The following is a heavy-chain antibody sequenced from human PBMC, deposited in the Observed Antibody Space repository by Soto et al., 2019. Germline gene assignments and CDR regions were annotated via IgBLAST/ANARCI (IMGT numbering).Heavy chain of an antibody. J-gene: IGHJ6*02. CDR2: ISYDGSNK. V-gene: IGHV3-30*18. CDR1: GFTFSSYG. Sequence: PGGSLRLSCAASGFTFSSYGMHWVRQAPGKGLEWVAVISYDGSNKYYADSVKGRFTISRDNSKNTLYLQMNSLRAEDTAVYYCAEDGGYFVVVPAAISDGMDVWGQGTTVTVSS. D-gene: IGHD2-2*02. CDR3: AEDGGYFVVVPAAISDGMDV.